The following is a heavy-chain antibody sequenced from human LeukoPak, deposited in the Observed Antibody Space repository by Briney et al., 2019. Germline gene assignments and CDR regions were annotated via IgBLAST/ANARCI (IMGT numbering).Heavy chain of an antibody. CDR2: IYYSGST. D-gene: IGHD2-15*01. Sequence: SETLSLTCAVYGGSISSYYWSWIRQPPGKGLEWIGYIYYSGSTNYNPSLKSRVTISVDTSKNQFSLKLSSVTAADTAVYYCAASATPWPGDYWGQGTLVTVSS. CDR3: AASATPWPGDY. J-gene: IGHJ4*02. CDR1: GGSISSYY. V-gene: IGHV4-59*01.